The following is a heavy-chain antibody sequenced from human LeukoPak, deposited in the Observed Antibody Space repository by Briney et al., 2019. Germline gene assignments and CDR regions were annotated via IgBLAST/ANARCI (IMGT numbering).Heavy chain of an antibody. V-gene: IGHV3-23*01. Sequence: AGGSLRLSCAASGFTFSSYAMSWVRQAPGKGLEWVSGITGSGGSTDYADSVKGRFTISRDNSKSTLYLQMNSLRAEDTAIYYCTKGRYYDRGAFDIWGQGTMVTVSS. CDR1: GFTFSSYA. CDR2: ITGSGGST. CDR3: TKGRYYDRGAFDI. J-gene: IGHJ3*02. D-gene: IGHD3-22*01.